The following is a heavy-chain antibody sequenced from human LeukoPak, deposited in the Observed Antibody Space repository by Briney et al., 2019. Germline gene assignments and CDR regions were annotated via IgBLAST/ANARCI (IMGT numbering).Heavy chain of an antibody. V-gene: IGHV3-23*01. J-gene: IGHJ4*02. Sequence: GKSLRLSCAASGFTFSTYAMSWVRQAPGKGLEWVSAIGNSGSSTYYADSVKGRFSISRDNFKNTLYLQMNSLRAEDTAVYYCGGYSSGWYDYWGQGTLVTVSS. CDR3: GGYSSGWYDY. CDR1: GFTFSTYA. D-gene: IGHD6-19*01. CDR2: IGNSGSST.